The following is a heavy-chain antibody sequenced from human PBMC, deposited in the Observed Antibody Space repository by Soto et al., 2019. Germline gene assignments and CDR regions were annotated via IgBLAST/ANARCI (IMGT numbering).Heavy chain of an antibody. J-gene: IGHJ6*02. Sequence: QVQLVQSGAEVKKPGSSVKVSCKASGGTFSSYAISWVRQAPGQGLEWMGGIIPIFGTANYAQKFQGRVTITAEVSMSTAYMELSSLRSEDAAVYNGARHQVSCYVIKLLYFYSTDVWGQGTRVNV. CDR1: GGTFSSYA. CDR2: IIPIFGTA. CDR3: ARHQVSCYVIKLLYFYSTDV. D-gene: IGHD2-15*01. V-gene: IGHV1-69*12.